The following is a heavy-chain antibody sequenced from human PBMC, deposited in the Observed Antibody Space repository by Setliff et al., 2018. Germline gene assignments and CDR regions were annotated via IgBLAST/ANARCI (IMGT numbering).Heavy chain of an antibody. V-gene: IGHV4-31*03. CDR2: IYYSGST. Sequence: SETLSLTCSVSGDSIGRGGYYWSWLRQQPGKGLEWIASIYYSGSTYYNPSLKSRLRVSMDSSKNQFYLDLSSVTAADTAVYYCARDRRGGYGAINWFDPWGQGTLVTSPQ. D-gene: IGHD3-16*01. J-gene: IGHJ5*02. CDR1: GDSIGRGGYY. CDR3: ARDRRGGYGAINWFDP.